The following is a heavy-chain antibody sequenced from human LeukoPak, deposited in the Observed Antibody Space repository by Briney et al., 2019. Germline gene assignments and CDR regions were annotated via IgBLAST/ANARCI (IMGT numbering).Heavy chain of an antibody. CDR3: AREYYDGSGNLFDY. CDR1: GFTFSSYG. CDR2: ISTISNYI. J-gene: IGHJ4*02. Sequence: GGSLRLSCAASGFTFSSYGMNWVRQAPGRGLEWVSSISTISNYIYYADSLKGRFTISRDNAKNSLYPQMNSLRAEDTAVYHCAREYYDGSGNLFDYWGQGTLVTVSS. D-gene: IGHD3-10*01. V-gene: IGHV3-21*01.